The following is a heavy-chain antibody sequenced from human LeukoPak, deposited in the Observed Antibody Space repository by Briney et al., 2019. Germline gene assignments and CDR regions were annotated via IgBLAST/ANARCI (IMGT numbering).Heavy chain of an antibody. V-gene: IGHV4-34*01. CDR1: GGSFSGYY. J-gene: IGHJ4*02. CDR3: ARRTVVTHYFDY. Sequence: ASETLSLTCAVYGGSFSGYYWSWIRQPPGKGLEWIGEINHSGSTNYNPSLKSRVTISVDTSKNQFSLKLSPVTAADTAVYYCARRTVVTHYFDYWGQGTLVTVSS. D-gene: IGHD2-21*02. CDR2: INHSGST.